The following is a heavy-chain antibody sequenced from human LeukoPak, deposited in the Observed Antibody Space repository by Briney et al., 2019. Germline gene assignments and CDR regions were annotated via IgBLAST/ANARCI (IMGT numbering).Heavy chain of an antibody. CDR1: GGSISSSNSY. J-gene: IGHJ6*03. CDR3: ARVEEGYGSGRRGNFYYYYMDV. D-gene: IGHD3-10*01. CDR2: IYSGNT. Sequence: KPSETLSLTCTVSGGSISSSNSYWGWIRQPPGKGLEWIGSIYSGNTYYNESLKSQVSISIDTSKNQFSLKLSSVTTADTAVYYCARVEEGYGSGRRGNFYYYYMDVWGKGTTVTISS. V-gene: IGHV4-39*07.